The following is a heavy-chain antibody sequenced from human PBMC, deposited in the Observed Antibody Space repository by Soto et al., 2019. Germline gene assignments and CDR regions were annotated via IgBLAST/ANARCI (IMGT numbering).Heavy chain of an antibody. J-gene: IGHJ2*01. Sequence: QVQLQESGPGLVKPSETLSLTCTVSGGSISGYYWSWIRQPPGKGMEWIGFVYYSGSTNYHPSLTSRVTMSVATTNDQFCLKLSSGTAADTDLSYCAGDRVVEAGWYVDLRGRGTLVTGSS. CDR3: AGDRVVEAGWYVDL. CDR1: GGSISGYY. CDR2: VYYSGST. D-gene: IGHD2-15*01. V-gene: IGHV4-59*01.